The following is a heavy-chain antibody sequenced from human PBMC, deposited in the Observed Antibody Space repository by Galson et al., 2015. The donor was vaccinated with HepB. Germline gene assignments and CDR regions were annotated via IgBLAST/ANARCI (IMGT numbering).Heavy chain of an antibody. D-gene: IGHD5-18*01. Sequence: SLRLSCAASGFTFSSYSMNWVRQAPGKGLEWVSYISSSSSTIYYADSVKGRFTISRDNAKNSLYLQMNSLRDEDTAVYYCARNRWIQLQDAYYFDYWGQGTLVTVSS. CDR2: ISSSSSTI. V-gene: IGHV3-48*02. CDR1: GFTFSSYS. J-gene: IGHJ4*02. CDR3: ARNRWIQLQDAYYFDY.